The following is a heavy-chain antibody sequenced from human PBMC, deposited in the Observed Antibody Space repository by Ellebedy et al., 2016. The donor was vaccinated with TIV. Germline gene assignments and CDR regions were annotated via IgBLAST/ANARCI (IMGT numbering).Heavy chain of an antibody. V-gene: IGHV3-11*01. Sequence: GESLKISXAASGFTFSDYYMSWIRQAPGKGLEWVSYISSSGSTIYYADSVKGRFTISRDNAKNSLYLQMSSLRAEDTAVYYCARVGSGTYYNRLDYYYYMDVWGKGTTVTVSS. CDR3: ARVGSGTYYNRLDYYYYMDV. J-gene: IGHJ6*03. CDR2: ISSSGSTI. D-gene: IGHD3-10*01. CDR1: GFTFSDYY.